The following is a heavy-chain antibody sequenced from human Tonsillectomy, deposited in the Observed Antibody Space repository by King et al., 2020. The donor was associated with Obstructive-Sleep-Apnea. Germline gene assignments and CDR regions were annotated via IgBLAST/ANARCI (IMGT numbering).Heavy chain of an antibody. CDR2: IYPGDSDT. J-gene: IGHJ4*02. D-gene: IGHD5-12*01. V-gene: IGHV5-51*01. Sequence: QLVQSGAEVKESGESLKISCKGSGYSFATYCIGWVRQMPGKGLEWMGIIYPGDSDTRYSPSFQGQCTISADKSFSTAYLQWSSLQASDTAMYYCARGYDRNYFDYWGQGTLVTVSS. CDR1: GYSFATYC. CDR3: ARGYDRNYFDY.